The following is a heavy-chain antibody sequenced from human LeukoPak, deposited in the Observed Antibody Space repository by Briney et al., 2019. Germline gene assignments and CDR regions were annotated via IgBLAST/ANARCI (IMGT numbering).Heavy chain of an antibody. CDR1: GYTFTRYG. J-gene: IGHJ4*02. CDR2: ISAYNGNT. V-gene: IGHV1-18*01. Sequence: ASVKVSCKASGYTFTRYGISWVRQAPGQGLEWMGWISAYNGNTNYAQKLQGRVTMTTDTSTSTAYMELRSLRSDDTAVYYCARPTFGGVIVPDDYWGQGTLVTVSS. CDR3: ARPTFGGVIVPDDY. D-gene: IGHD3-16*02.